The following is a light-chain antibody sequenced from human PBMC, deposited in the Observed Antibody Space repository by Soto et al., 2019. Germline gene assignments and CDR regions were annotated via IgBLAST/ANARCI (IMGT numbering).Light chain of an antibody. CDR1: QSISSW. J-gene: IGKJ1*01. CDR3: QQYNTPKP. Sequence: DIQMTQSPSTLSASVGDRVTITCRASQSISSWLAWYQQKPGKAPKLLIYDASSLESGVPSRFSGSGSGTEFTLTISSLQPDDFATYYCQQYNTPKPFGQGTKVEI. V-gene: IGKV1-5*01. CDR2: DAS.